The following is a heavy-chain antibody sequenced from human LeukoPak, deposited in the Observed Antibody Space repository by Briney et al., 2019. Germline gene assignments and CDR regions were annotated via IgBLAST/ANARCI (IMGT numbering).Heavy chain of an antibody. Sequence: GGSLRLSCAASGFRFSYHDMHWVRQAPGKGLECASSIGAAGAHTFYADSVKGRFTISRDNFQSTMYLQMDGLRPEDSAVYYCARELGGTKTGGFDIWGQGTVVTVSS. CDR3: ARELGGTKTGGFDI. D-gene: IGHD1-14*01. V-gene: IGHV3-64*02. CDR1: GFRFSYHD. CDR2: IGAAGAHT. J-gene: IGHJ3*02.